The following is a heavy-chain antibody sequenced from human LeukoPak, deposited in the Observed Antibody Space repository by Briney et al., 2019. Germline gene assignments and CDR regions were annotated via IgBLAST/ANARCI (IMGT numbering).Heavy chain of an antibody. Sequence: PGGSLRLSCAPSGFTFSSYTMSWVRQAPGKGPEWVSAISDCGGSTYYAGSVKGRFTISRDNSKNTLHLQMNSLRAEDTAVYYCARESRLPIYDSSGYYSREPFDYWGQGTLVTVSS. D-gene: IGHD3-22*01. V-gene: IGHV3-23*01. CDR3: ARESRLPIYDSSGYYSREPFDY. CDR1: GFTFSSYT. CDR2: ISDCGGST. J-gene: IGHJ4*02.